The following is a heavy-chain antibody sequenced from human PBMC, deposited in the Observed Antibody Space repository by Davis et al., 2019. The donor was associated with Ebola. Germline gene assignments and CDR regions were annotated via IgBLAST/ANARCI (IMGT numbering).Heavy chain of an antibody. V-gene: IGHV3-23*01. D-gene: IGHD1-26*01. CDR2: ITGSGGSR. CDR3: AKDTSNIWFDI. Sequence: GESLKISCAASGFTFSNYAMSWVRQAPGKGLEWVSSITGSGGSRYHADSVKGRFTISRDNSENTLHLQMNSLRADDTAVYYCAKDTSNIWFDIWGQGTNVTVSS. J-gene: IGHJ3*02. CDR1: GFTFSNYA.